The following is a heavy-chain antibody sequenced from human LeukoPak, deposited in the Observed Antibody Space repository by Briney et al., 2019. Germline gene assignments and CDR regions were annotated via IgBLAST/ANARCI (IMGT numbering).Heavy chain of an antibody. CDR3: ARDFPTSTSWYYFDL. V-gene: IGHV3-11*01. CDR2: ISLSGSTV. CDR1: GFTVSSNY. J-gene: IGHJ4*02. D-gene: IGHD2-2*01. Sequence: GGSLRLSCAASGFTVSSNYMSWVRQAPGKGLEWVSHISLSGSTVHYADSVKGRFTVSRDNAKKSLYLQMNSLRGDDTAIYYCARDFPTSTSWYYFDLWGQGALVVVSS.